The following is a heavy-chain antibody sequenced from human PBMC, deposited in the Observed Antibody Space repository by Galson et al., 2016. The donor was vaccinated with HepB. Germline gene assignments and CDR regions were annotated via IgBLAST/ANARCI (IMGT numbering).Heavy chain of an antibody. CDR2: IWYDGSNR. CDR3: AFLSVRTSVDAAWYLNDAFDS. CDR1: GFTFSTSG. J-gene: IGHJ3*02. Sequence: SLRLSCAASGFTFSTSGMHWVRQSPGKGPEWVAVIWYDGSNRHYADSVKGRFTISRDNSKNTFYLQMNSLRVDDTAVYCCAFLSVRTSVDAAWYLNDAFDSWGQGTMVIVSS. V-gene: IGHV3-33*01. D-gene: IGHD5-18*01.